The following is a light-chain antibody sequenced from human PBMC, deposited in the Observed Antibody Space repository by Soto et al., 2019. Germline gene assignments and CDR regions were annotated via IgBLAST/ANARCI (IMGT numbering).Light chain of an antibody. Sequence: EVVLTQSPATLSLSPGERATLSCRASQSVSNYLAWYQQKPGQAPRLLIYDASNRATGIPARFSGSGSGADFTLTISSLEPEDSAVYYCQQYNNWPRATFGGGTKVDIK. CDR3: QQYNNWPRAT. CDR2: DAS. CDR1: QSVSNY. V-gene: IGKV3-11*01. J-gene: IGKJ4*01.